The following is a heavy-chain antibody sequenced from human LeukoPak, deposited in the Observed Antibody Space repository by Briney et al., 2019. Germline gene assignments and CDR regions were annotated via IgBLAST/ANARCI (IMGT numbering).Heavy chain of an antibody. CDR3: ARGRFLGS. D-gene: IGHD3-3*01. CDR2: INHSGST. J-gene: IGHJ5*02. CDR1: GGSFSGYY. Sequence: PSETLSLTCAVYGGSFSGYYWSWIRQPPGKGLEWIGEINHSGSTNYNPSLKSRVTISVDTSKNQFSLKLSSVTAADTAVYYCARGRFLGSWGQGTLVTVSP. V-gene: IGHV4-34*01.